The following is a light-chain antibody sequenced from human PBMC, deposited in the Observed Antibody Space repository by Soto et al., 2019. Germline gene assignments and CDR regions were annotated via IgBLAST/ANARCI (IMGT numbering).Light chain of an antibody. CDR3: QQYKSYSPT. CDR1: QSISSW. V-gene: IGKV1-5*01. J-gene: IGKJ1*01. Sequence: DIQMTQSPSTLSASVGDRVTITCRASQSISSWLAWYQQKPGKAPKLLIYDASSLESGVPSSFSGSGSGTEFTLTISSLQPADFATYYCQQYKSYSPTFGQGTKVEIK. CDR2: DAS.